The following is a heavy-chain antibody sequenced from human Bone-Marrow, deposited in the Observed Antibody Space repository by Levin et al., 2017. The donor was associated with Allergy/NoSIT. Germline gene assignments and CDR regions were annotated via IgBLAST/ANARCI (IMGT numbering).Heavy chain of an antibody. D-gene: IGHD3-22*01. V-gene: IGHV3-66*01. CDR2: IYSGGST. Sequence: GESLKISCAASGFIGNTHYMSWVRQAPGKGLEWVSFIYSGGSTYYADSVKGRFFISRDNSKNTVYLQLNRLRAEDTAVYYCMSTTYYYDSRGPLRWGQGTLVTVSA. J-gene: IGHJ4*02. CDR3: MSTTYYYDSRGPLR. CDR1: GFIGNTHY.